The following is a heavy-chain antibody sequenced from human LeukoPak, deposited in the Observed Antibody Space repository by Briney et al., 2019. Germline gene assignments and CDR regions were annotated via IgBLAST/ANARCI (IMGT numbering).Heavy chain of an antibody. V-gene: IGHV3-23*01. CDR2: ISGSAGST. D-gene: IGHD6-6*01. Sequence: PGGSLRLSCAASGFTFTDYAMTWVRQAPGKGLEWVSVISGSAGSTYYADSVKGRFTISRDNSKDTLYLQMNSPRAEDTALYCCAKDLSIASRPVLSHWGQGTTVTVSS. J-gene: IGHJ6*02. CDR1: GFTFTDYA. CDR3: AKDLSIASRPVLSH.